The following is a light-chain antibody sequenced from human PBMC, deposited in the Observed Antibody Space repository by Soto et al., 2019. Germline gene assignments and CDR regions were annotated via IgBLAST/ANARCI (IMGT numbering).Light chain of an antibody. J-gene: IGKJ5*01. CDR1: QGVTSS. Sequence: AIQLTQSPSSLSASVGDRVTVTCRASQGVTSSLAWYQQRPGKAPKLLIYDASSLESGVPSRFSGSGSGTDFTLTISSLQPEDFATYYCQQFNTYPITFGQGTRLEVK. CDR3: QQFNTYPIT. V-gene: IGKV1-13*02. CDR2: DAS.